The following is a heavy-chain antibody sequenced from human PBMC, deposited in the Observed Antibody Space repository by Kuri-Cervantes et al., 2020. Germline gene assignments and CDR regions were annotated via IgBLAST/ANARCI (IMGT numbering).Heavy chain of an antibody. CDR3: AKGRPKSYYDSSGYLYDY. CDR2: IYYSGST. V-gene: IGHV4-59*12. J-gene: IGHJ4*02. CDR1: GGSISSYY. Sequence: SDTLSFTCTVSGGSISSYYWSWIRQPPGKGREGIGYIYYSGSTNYNTSLKRRVAISVDTAKNQFTLKLSTVTAADTAVYYCAKGRPKSYYDSSGYLYDYWGQGTLVTVSS. D-gene: IGHD3-22*01.